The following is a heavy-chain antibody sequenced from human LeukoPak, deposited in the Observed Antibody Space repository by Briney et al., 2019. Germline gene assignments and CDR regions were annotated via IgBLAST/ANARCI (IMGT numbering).Heavy chain of an antibody. V-gene: IGHV4-34*01. CDR2: INHSGST. J-gene: IGHJ3*02. D-gene: IGHD3-9*01. CDR1: GGSFSGYY. Sequence: SETLSLTCAAYGGSFSGYYWSWIRQPPGKGLEWIGEINHSGSTNYNPSLKSRVTISVDTSKNQFSLKLSSVTAADTAVYYCARHRNVLRYFDWSPTHAFDIWGQGTMVTVSS. CDR3: ARHRNVLRYFDWSPTHAFDI.